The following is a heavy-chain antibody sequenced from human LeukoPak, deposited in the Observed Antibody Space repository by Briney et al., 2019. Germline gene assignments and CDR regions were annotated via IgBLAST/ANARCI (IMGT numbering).Heavy chain of an antibody. V-gene: IGHV4-59*04. J-gene: IGHJ4*02. CDR3: ASQYYDILTGYPYYFDY. CDR1: GLTVSSNY. Sequence: GSLRLSCAASGLTVSSNYMSWVRQAPGKGLEWIGAIYYSGSTYSDPSLKSRVTMSVDTSKNQFSLKLSSVTASDTAVYYCASQYYDILTGYPYYFDYWGQGTLVTVSS. D-gene: IGHD3-9*01. CDR2: IYYSGST.